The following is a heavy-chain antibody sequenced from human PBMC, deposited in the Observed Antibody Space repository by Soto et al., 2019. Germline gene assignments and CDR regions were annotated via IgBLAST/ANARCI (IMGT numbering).Heavy chain of an antibody. V-gene: IGHV3-30-3*01. Sequence: QVQLVESGGGVVQPGRSLRLSCAASGFTFSSYAMHWVRQAPGKGLEWVAVISYDGSNKYYADSVKGRFTISRDNSKNXPYLQMNSLRAEDTAVYYCARDGPVHDYGDYGSLDYWGQGTLVTVSS. D-gene: IGHD4-17*01. CDR3: ARDGPVHDYGDYGSLDY. J-gene: IGHJ4*02. CDR1: GFTFSSYA. CDR2: ISYDGSNK.